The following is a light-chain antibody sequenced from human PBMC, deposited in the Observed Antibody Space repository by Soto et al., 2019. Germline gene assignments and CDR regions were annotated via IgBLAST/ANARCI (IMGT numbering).Light chain of an antibody. CDR2: ENS. V-gene: IGLV6-57*04. Sequence: FMLTQPHSVSESPGKTVTISCSRSSGNIASSYVQWYQQRPGSPPTTVIYENSQRPSGVPDRFSASIDSSSKSASLTISGLKTEDEADYYCQSYDNTNVVFGGGTKVTVL. CDR1: SGNIASSY. J-gene: IGLJ2*01. CDR3: QSYDNTNVV.